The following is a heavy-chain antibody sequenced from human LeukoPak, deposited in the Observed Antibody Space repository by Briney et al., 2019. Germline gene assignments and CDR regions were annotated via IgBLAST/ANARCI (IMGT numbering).Heavy chain of an antibody. Sequence: SETLSLTCTVSGGSISSYYWSWIRQPPGKGLEWIGYIYYSGSTNYNPSLKSRVTISVDTSKNQFSLKLSSVTAADTAVYYCAKDQAGGSGYYYLDYWGQGTLVTVSS. CDR1: GGSISSYY. V-gene: IGHV4-59*01. J-gene: IGHJ4*02. CDR2: IYYSGST. CDR3: AKDQAGGSGYYYLDY. D-gene: IGHD3-22*01.